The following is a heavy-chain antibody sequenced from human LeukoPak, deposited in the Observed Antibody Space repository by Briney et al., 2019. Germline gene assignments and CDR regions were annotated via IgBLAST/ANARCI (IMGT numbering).Heavy chain of an antibody. V-gene: IGHV3-7*04. Sequence: PGGSLRLSCAASGFTFSGYWMNWVRQVPGKGLEWVAIIKQDGSEQFYVDSVKGRFTISRDNAKSSLYLQMNSLRAEDTAVYYCAGGRGWLIDCWGQGTLVTVSS. D-gene: IGHD6-19*01. J-gene: IGHJ4*02. CDR1: GFTFSGYW. CDR3: AGGRGWLIDC. CDR2: IKQDGSEQ.